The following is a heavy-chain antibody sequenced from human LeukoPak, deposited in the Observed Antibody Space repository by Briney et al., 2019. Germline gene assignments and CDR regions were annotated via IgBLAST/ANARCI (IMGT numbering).Heavy chain of an antibody. D-gene: IGHD2-2*01. J-gene: IGHJ6*02. V-gene: IGHV1-18*01. CDR2: ISAYNGNT. Sequence: GASVKVSCKASGYTFTSYGISWVRQAPGQGLEWMGWISAYNGNTNYAQKLQGRVTMTTDTSTSTAYMELRSLRSDDTAVYYCARDRVDIVVVPAASPHYGMDVWGQGTTVTVSS. CDR3: ARDRVDIVVVPAASPHYGMDV. CDR1: GYTFTSYG.